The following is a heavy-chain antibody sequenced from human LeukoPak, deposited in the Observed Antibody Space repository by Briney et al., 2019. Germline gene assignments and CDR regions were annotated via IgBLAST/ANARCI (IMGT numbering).Heavy chain of an antibody. CDR2: IYHSGST. D-gene: IGHD6-19*01. J-gene: IGHJ3*02. V-gene: IGHV4-30-2*01. CDR1: GGSISSGGYS. Sequence: ASETLSLTCAVSGGSISSGGYSWSWIRQPPGKGLEWIGYIYHSGSTYYNPSLKSRVTISVDRSKNQFSLKLSSVTAADTAVYYCATTFPTQWLGAFDIWGQGTMVTVSS. CDR3: ATTFPTQWLGAFDI.